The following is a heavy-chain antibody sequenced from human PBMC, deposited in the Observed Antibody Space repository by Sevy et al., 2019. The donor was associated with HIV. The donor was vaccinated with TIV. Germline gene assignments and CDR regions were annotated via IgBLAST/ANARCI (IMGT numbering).Heavy chain of an antibody. J-gene: IGHJ4*02. CDR1: GGSITSLY. V-gene: IGHV4-59*08. D-gene: IGHD1-26*01. CDR2: IYYNGHI. Sequence: SETLSLTFTVSGGSITSLYWNWIRQPPGKGLEWIANIYYNGHINYNPSLKSRVTLSLDTSKNQFSLRLSSVTAADTAMYYCAGENAWGRGYSWGQGTLVTFSS. CDR3: AGENAWGRGYS.